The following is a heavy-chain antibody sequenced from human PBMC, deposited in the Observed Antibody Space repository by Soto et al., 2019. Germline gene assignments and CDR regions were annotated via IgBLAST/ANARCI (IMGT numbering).Heavy chain of an antibody. CDR3: ARECDYRTWFEP. Sequence: VQLEQWGPGLFKPSQTLSLTCTVSGESIATGAFYWIWIRLQSGQGPEWIGSIFYDGDTYYNPSLKSRVEILLDGTQTQFTLNLRSVTVADTAVNYCARECDYRTWFEPWGTGTLVTVSS. D-gene: IGHD4-17*01. CDR1: GESIATGAFY. V-gene: IGHV4-31*03. CDR2: IFYDGDT. J-gene: IGHJ5*02.